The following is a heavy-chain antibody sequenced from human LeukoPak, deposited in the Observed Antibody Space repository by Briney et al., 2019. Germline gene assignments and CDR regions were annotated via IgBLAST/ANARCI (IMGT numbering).Heavy chain of an antibody. D-gene: IGHD4-17*01. CDR2: ISYDGSNK. V-gene: IGHV3-30*04. CDR3: AKGNGDYEDDY. Sequence: GGSLRLSCAASRFTFNTYAMHWVRQAPGKGLEGVAFISYDGSNKYYADSVKGRFTISRDNSKNTLFLQMNSLRAEDTAVYYCAKGNGDYEDDYWGQGTLVTVSS. J-gene: IGHJ4*02. CDR1: RFTFNTYA.